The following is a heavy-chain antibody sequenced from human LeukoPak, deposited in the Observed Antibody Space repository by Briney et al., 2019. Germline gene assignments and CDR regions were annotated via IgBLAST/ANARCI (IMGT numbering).Heavy chain of an antibody. D-gene: IGHD3-10*01. Sequence: ASVKVSWKASGYTFTSYYMHWVRQAPGQGLEWMGIINPSGGSTSYAQKFQGRVTMTRDTSTSTVYMELSSLRSEDTAVYYCARDFPYYGLGSLFDYWGQGTLVTVSS. V-gene: IGHV1-46*01. J-gene: IGHJ4*02. CDR1: GYTFTSYY. CDR3: ARDFPYYGLGSLFDY. CDR2: INPSGGST.